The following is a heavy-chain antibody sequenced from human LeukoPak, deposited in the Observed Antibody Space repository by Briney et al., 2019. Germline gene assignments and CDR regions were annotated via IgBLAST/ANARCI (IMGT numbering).Heavy chain of an antibody. CDR2: IRGDNGNT. Sequence: ASVKVSCKASGYTFSNYGISWVRQAPGQRLGWVGWIRGDNGNTNYAQKLQGRVTMTTDTSTSTAYMELRSLGSDETAVYYCARVDLLTGYYFFDYWGQGTLVTVSS. J-gene: IGHJ4*02. CDR3: ARVDLLTGYYFFDY. CDR1: GYTFSNYG. D-gene: IGHD3-9*01. V-gene: IGHV1-18*01.